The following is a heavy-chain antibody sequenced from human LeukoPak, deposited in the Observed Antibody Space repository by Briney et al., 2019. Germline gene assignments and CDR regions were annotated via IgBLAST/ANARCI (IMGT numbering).Heavy chain of an antibody. CDR1: GFTFSNAW. CDR2: IKSKTDGGTT. V-gene: IGHV3-15*01. J-gene: IGHJ4*02. D-gene: IGHD3-22*01. Sequence: GGSLRLSCAASGFTFSNAWMSWVRQAPGKGLEWVGRIKSKTDGGTTDYAAPVKGRFTISRGDSKNTLYLQMNSLKAEDTAVYYCTTTHYYDSSGYFSPPVDYWGQGTLVTVSS. CDR3: TTTHYYDSSGYFSPPVDY.